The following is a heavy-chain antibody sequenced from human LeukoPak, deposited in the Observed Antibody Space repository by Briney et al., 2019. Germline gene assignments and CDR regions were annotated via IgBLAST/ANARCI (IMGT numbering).Heavy chain of an antibody. CDR2: IYDSGST. D-gene: IGHD3-9*01. J-gene: IGHJ6*02. CDR1: GDSISSNY. Sequence: SETLSLTCTVSGDSISSNYWSWIRQPPGKGLEWIGYIYDSGSTNYNPSLGGRATISEDMSKNQFSLKVRSVTAADTAVYYCARDQGMVDILTGISISDYYYYGMDVWGQGTTVTVSS. V-gene: IGHV4-59*01. CDR3: ARDQGMVDILTGISISDYYYYGMDV.